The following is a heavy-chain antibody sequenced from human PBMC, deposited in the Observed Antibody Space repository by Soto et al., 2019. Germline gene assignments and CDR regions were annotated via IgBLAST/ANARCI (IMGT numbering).Heavy chain of an antibody. CDR2: INHSGST. V-gene: IGHV4-34*01. CDR1: GGSFRGYY. CDR3: AGTCDYDSSGYFFDY. Sequence: PSESLSLTCAVCGGSFRGYYGTWIRQPPGKGLEWIGEINHSGSTNFNPALNSRVTISVDTSKNQFSLKRSSVTAADTTMYYCAGTCDYDSSGYFFDYWGQGTLVTVSS. J-gene: IGHJ4*02. D-gene: IGHD3-22*01.